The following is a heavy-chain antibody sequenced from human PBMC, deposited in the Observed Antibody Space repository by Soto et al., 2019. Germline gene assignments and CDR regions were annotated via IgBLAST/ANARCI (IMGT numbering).Heavy chain of an antibody. D-gene: IGHD2-2*01. CDR3: ARGRSSTNYYGMDV. V-gene: IGHV4-34*01. CDR2: INHSGST. Sequence: SETLSLTCAVYGGSFSGYYWSWIRQPPGKGPEWIGEINHSGSTNYNPSLKSRVTISVDTSKNQFSLKLSSVTAADTAVYYCARGRSSTNYYGMDVWGQGTTVTVSS. CDR1: GGSFSGYY. J-gene: IGHJ6*02.